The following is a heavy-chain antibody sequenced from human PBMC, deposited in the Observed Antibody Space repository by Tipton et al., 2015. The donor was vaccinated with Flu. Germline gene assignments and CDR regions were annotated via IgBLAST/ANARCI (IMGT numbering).Heavy chain of an antibody. J-gene: IGHJ4*02. CDR2: IYYSGST. CDR3: ARDLGGGSGWYRYFDI. D-gene: IGHD6-19*01. Sequence: LRLSCTVSGGSITSYYWSWIRQPPGKGLEWIGYIYYSGSTNYNPSLQSRVTISVDWSKNQFSLNLTSVTAADTAVYYCARDLGGGSGWYRYFDIWGQGTLVTVSS. V-gene: IGHV4-59*12. CDR1: GGSITSYY.